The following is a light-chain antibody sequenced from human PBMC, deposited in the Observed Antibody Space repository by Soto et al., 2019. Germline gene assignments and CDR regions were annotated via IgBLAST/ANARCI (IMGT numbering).Light chain of an antibody. CDR1: QSVASSF. V-gene: IGKV3D-20*02. Sequence: EIVLTQSPGTLSLSPGARATLSCRASQSVASSFIAWFQQKPGQPPRLLIYTASSRAPGIPDRFTASGSGTDFTLTISRLEPEDFAVYYCQQRSNWPPGLTFGGGTKVEIK. CDR2: TAS. J-gene: IGKJ4*01. CDR3: QQRSNWPPGLT.